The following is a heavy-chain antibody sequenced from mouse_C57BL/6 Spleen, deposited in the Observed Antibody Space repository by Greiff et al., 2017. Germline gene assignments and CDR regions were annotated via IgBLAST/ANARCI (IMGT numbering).Heavy chain of an antibody. CDR2: ISYDGSN. J-gene: IGHJ3*01. D-gene: IGHD2-1*01. Sequence: EVKLVQSGPGLVKPSPSLSLTCSVTGYSITSGYYWNWIRQFPGNKLEWMGYISYDGSNNYNPSLKNRISITPDTSNNQFFLKLNSVTTEDTAAYYCARDYYCKAGFAYWGQGTLVTVSA. V-gene: IGHV3-6*01. CDR1: GYSITSGYY. CDR3: ARDYYCKAGFAY.